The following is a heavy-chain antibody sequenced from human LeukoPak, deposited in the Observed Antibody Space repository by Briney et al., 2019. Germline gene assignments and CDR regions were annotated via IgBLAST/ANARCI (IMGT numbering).Heavy chain of an antibody. Sequence: GESLKISCKGSGYSLDTYWIGWARHMPGKGLEWMGVIYPGDSDTRYSPSFQGQVTISADKSISTAYLQWSSLKASDTAMYYCAKGSGSYSWFDPWGQGTLVTVSS. CDR1: GYSLDTYW. CDR3: AKGSGSYSWFDP. J-gene: IGHJ5*02. V-gene: IGHV5-51*01. D-gene: IGHD1-26*01. CDR2: IYPGDSDT.